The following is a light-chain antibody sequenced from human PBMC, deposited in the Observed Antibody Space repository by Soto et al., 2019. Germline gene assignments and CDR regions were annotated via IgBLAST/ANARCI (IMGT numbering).Light chain of an antibody. CDR3: ASYAGTRLFV. Sequence: QSALTQPRSVSGSPGQSLTISCTGTSSDVGFYNLVSWYQQRPGKAPKLVIYEVTKRPSGVPDRFSGSKSGSTASLTVSGLQADDEADYYCASYAGTRLFVFGSGTKLTVL. CDR2: EVT. CDR1: SSDVGFYNL. J-gene: IGLJ1*01. V-gene: IGLV2-8*01.